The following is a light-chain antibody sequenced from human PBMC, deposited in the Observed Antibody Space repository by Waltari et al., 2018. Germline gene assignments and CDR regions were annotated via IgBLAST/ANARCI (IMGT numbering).Light chain of an antibody. Sequence: DIQMTQSPSSVSASVGDRVTITCRASQGISSCLAWYQQKPGKAPNLLISAASSLQSGVPSRFSGSGSGTDFTLTISSLQPEDFATYYCLQTNSLPFTFGGGTNVEIK. V-gene: IGKV1D-12*01. CDR2: AAS. CDR1: QGISSC. J-gene: IGKJ4*01. CDR3: LQTNSLPFT.